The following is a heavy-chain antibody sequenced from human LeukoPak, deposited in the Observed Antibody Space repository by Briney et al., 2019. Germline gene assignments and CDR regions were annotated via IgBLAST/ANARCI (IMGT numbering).Heavy chain of an antibody. CDR2: ISNSGDT. Sequence: SGTLSLTCAVSGYYISSGYYWGWIRQPPGEGLEWIGAISNSGDTYYKPSLKSRLIISLDTFKNHFSLSLISVTAADTAVYYCARAPGCGWSDWGRGTLVTVSS. D-gene: IGHD6-19*01. V-gene: IGHV4-38-2*01. CDR1: GYYISSGYY. J-gene: IGHJ4*02. CDR3: ARAPGCGWSD.